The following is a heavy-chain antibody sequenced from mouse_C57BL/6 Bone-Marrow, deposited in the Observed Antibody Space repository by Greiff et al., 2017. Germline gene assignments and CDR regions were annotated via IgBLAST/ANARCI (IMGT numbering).Heavy chain of an antibody. V-gene: IGHV1-9*01. D-gene: IGHD1-1*01. CDR1: GYTFTGYW. J-gene: IGHJ3*01. Sequence: QVQLQQSGAELMKPGASVKLSCKATGYTFTGYWIEWVKQRPGHGLEWIGEILPGGGGTNYNEQFKGKATFTADTSSNTAYMQLSSLQTEVSAIYCFAGSFIPYWLAYGGQGTLVTVSA. CDR2: ILPGGGGT. CDR3: AGSFIPYWLAY.